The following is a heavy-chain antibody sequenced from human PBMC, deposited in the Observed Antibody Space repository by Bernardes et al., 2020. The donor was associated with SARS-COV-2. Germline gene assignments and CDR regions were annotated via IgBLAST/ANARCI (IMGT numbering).Heavy chain of an antibody. CDR1: GYTLTELS. CDR2: FDPEDGET. CDR3: ATAAVRGVSNWFDP. Sequence: ASVKVSCMVSGYTLTELSMHWVRQAPGKGLEWMGGFDPEDGETIYAQKFQGRVTMTEDTSTDTAYMELSSLRSEDTAVYYCATAAVRGVSNWFDPWGQGTLVTVSS. J-gene: IGHJ5*02. D-gene: IGHD3-10*01. V-gene: IGHV1-24*01.